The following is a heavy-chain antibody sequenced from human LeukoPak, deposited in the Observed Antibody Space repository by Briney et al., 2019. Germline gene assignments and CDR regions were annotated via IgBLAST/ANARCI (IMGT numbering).Heavy chain of an antibody. D-gene: IGHD3-22*01. CDR1: GGSFSGYY. V-gene: IGHV4-34*01. Sequence: SETLSLTCAVYGGSFSGYYWSWIRQPPGKGLEWIGESNHSGSTNYNPSLKSRVTISVDTSKNQFSLKLSSVTAADTAVYYCARGRRITMIVVVTLDAFDIWGQGTMVTVSS. J-gene: IGHJ3*02. CDR3: ARGRRITMIVVVTLDAFDI. CDR2: SNHSGST.